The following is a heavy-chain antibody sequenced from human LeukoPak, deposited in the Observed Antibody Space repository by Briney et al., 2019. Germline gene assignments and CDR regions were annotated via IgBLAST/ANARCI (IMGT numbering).Heavy chain of an antibody. CDR1: GFTFSSYS. CDR2: ISSSSSYI. Sequence: GGSLRLSCAASGFTFSSYSMNWVRQAPGKGLEWVSSISSSSSYIYYADSVKGRFTISRDNAKNSLYLQMNSLRAEDTAVYYCARDLTRERLFDYWGQGTLVTVSS. J-gene: IGHJ4*02. D-gene: IGHD1-26*01. V-gene: IGHV3-21*01. CDR3: ARDLTRERLFDY.